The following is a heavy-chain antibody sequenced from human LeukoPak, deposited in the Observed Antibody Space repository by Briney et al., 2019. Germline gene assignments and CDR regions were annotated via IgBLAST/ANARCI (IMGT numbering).Heavy chain of an antibody. CDR3: ARGPIVVVPAAMGLGY. D-gene: IGHD2-2*01. Sequence: SETLSLTCAVYGGFFSGYYWNWIRQPPGKGLEWIGEINHSGRTNYNPSLKSRVTISVDTSKNQFSLKLSSVTAADTAVYYCARGPIVVVPAAMGLGYWGQGTLVTVSS. CDR1: GGFFSGYY. J-gene: IGHJ4*02. V-gene: IGHV4-34*01. CDR2: INHSGRT.